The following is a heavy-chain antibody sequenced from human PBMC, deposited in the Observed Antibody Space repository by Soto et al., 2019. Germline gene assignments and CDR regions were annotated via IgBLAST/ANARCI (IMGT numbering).Heavy chain of an antibody. D-gene: IGHD3-10*01. V-gene: IGHV3-23*01. CDR3: AGEGVGWFDP. CDR1: GFTFSNYA. Sequence: GGSLRLSCAASGFTFSNYAMSWVRQAPGKGLEWVSAISSSGDSPYYADSVKGRFTVSRDNSKNTLYLQMNSLRAEDTAVYYCAGEGVGWFDPWGQGTLVTVSS. J-gene: IGHJ5*02. CDR2: ISSSGDSP.